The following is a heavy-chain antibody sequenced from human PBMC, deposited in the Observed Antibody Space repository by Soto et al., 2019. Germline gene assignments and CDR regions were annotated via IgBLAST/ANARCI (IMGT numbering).Heavy chain of an antibody. V-gene: IGHV1-2*02. CDR1: RYSXTRYY. D-gene: IGHD3-16*01. CDR3: AREDGVRSFDI. J-gene: IGHJ3*02. Sequence: XKVSFKDCRYSXTRYYMDLVRQAPGQGLEWMGWINPNSCGKNYAQKFQGRVTMTSQTSIRTAYMAVSSLRSDDTAMYHCAREDGVRSFDIWGQGTMGTVS. CDR2: INPNSCGK.